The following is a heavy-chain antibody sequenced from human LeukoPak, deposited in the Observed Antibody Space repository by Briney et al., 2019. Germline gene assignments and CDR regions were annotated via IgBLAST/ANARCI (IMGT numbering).Heavy chain of an antibody. CDR1: GFTFDDHT. V-gene: IGHV3-43*01. CDR3: TVGGTIHWVEDY. J-gene: IGHJ4*02. CDR2: ISWDSSGT. Sequence: GGSLRLSCAASGFTFDDHTMHWVRQGPGKGLEWVSLISWDSSGTSYVDSVKGRFTISRDNTKNSVYLQMNSLRVEDTAVYYCTVGGTIHWVEDYWGQGTLAVVSS. D-gene: IGHD1-26*01.